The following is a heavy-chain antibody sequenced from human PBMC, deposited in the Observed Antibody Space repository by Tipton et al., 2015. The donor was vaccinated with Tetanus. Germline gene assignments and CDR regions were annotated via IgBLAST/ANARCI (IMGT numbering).Heavy chain of an antibody. V-gene: IGHV1-2*02. J-gene: IGHJ6*02. Sequence: QLVQSGAEVKKPGASVKVSCKASGYTFTGYYMHWVRQAPGQGLEWMGWINPNSGGTNYAQKFQGRVTMTRDTSISTAYMEPSRLRSDDTAVYYCARDPGGSSLYGMDVWGQGTTVTVSS. CDR1: GYTFTGYY. D-gene: IGHD4-23*01. CDR3: ARDPGGSSLYGMDV. CDR2: INPNSGGT.